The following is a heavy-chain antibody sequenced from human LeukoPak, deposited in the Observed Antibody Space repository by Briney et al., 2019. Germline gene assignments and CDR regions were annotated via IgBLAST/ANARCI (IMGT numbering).Heavy chain of an antibody. CDR3: ARGFLAAAGTAWFDP. CDR1: GGSLSGYY. D-gene: IGHD6-13*01. V-gene: IGHV4-34*01. Sequence: ASETLSLTCAVYGGSLSGYYWSWIRQPPGKGLEWIGEINHSGSTNYNPSLKSRVTISVDTSKNQFSLKLSSVTAADTAVYYCARGFLAAAGTAWFDPWGQGTLVTVSS. J-gene: IGHJ5*02. CDR2: INHSGST.